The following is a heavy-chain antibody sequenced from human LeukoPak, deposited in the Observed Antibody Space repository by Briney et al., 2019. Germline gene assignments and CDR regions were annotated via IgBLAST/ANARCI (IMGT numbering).Heavy chain of an antibody. CDR2: ISYDGSNK. J-gene: IGHJ4*02. D-gene: IGHD3-16*01. CDR3: ASEVWIFDY. CDR1: GFTFSSYA. V-gene: IGHV3-30-3*01. Sequence: PGGSLRLSCAASGFTFSSYAMPWVRQAPGKGLEWVAVISYDGSNKYYADSVKGRFTISRDNSKNTLYLQMNSLRAEDTAVYYCASEVWIFDYWGQGTLVTVSS.